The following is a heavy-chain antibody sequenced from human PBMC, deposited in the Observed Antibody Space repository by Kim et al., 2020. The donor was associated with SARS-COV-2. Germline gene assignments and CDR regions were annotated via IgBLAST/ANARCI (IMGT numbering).Heavy chain of an antibody. Sequence: GGSLRLSCAASGFTFSSYAMSWVRQAPGKGLEWVSAISGSGGSTYYADSVKGRFTISRDNSKNTLYLQMNSLRAEDTAVYYCAKGGLAGYSYGSAFDIWGQGTMVTVSS. CDR1: GFTFSSYA. J-gene: IGHJ3*02. D-gene: IGHD5-18*01. CDR2: ISGSGGST. CDR3: AKGGLAGYSYGSAFDI. V-gene: IGHV3-23*01.